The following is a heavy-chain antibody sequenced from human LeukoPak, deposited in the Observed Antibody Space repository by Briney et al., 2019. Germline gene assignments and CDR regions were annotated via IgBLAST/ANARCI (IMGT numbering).Heavy chain of an antibody. CDR3: ATRDQSRTDVVPPDY. CDR1: GVSVSSNNW. J-gene: IGHJ4*02. Sequence: PSGTLSLTCAVSGVSVSSNNWWTWVRQPPGKGLERIGEIHRSGITNYSPSLRSRVTLSIDSFNNHLSLKLYSVTAADTAVYFCATRDQSRTDVVPPDYWGQGTLVTVSS. D-gene: IGHD5-18*01. V-gene: IGHV4-4*02. CDR2: IHRSGIT.